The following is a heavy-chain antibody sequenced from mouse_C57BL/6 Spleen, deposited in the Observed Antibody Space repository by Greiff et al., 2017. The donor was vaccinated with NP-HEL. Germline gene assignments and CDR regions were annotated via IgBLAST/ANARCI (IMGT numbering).Heavy chain of an antibody. CDR1: GYTFTDYE. Sequence: VQLQQSGAELVRPGASVTLSCKASGYTFTDYEMHWVKQTPVHGLEWIGAIDPETGGTAYNQKFKGKAILTADKSSSTAYMELRSLTSEDSAVYYCTRRGGQGAMDYWGQGTSVTVSS. V-gene: IGHV1-15*01. J-gene: IGHJ4*01. CDR3: TRRGGQGAMDY. CDR2: IDPETGGT.